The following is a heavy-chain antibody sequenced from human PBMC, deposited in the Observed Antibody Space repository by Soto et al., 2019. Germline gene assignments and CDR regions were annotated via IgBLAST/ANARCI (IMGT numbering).Heavy chain of an antibody. V-gene: IGHV3-23*01. CDR2: ISGSGGST. D-gene: IGHD3-16*02. Sequence: EVQLLESGGGLVQPGGSLRLSCAASGFTFSSYAMSWVRQAPGKGLEWVSAISGSGGSTYYADSVKGRFTISRDNSKNTLYLQMNSLRAEDTAVYYCARLIMITFGGVIVYFDYWGQGTLVTVSS. CDR1: GFTFSSYA. J-gene: IGHJ4*02. CDR3: ARLIMITFGGVIVYFDY.